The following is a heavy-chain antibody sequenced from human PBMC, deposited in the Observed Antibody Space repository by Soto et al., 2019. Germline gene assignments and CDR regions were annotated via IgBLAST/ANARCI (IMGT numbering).Heavy chain of an antibody. D-gene: IGHD5-12*01. Sequence: ASVKVSCKASGGTFSSYAISWVRQAPGQGLEWMGGIIPIFGTANYAQKFQGRVTITADESTSTAYMELSSLRSEDTAVYYCARHAVATILIYNWFDPWGQGTLVTVSS. V-gene: IGHV1-69*13. CDR2: IIPIFGTA. CDR1: GGTFSSYA. CDR3: ARHAVATILIYNWFDP. J-gene: IGHJ5*02.